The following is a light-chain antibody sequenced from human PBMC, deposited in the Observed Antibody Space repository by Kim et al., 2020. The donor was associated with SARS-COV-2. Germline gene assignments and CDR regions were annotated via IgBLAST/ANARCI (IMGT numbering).Light chain of an antibody. J-gene: IGLJ3*02. Sequence: QTVVTQEPSLSVSPGGTVTLTCGLTSGSVSTNNYPSWYQQTPGQAPRTLIYNTNTRSSGVPDRFSGSIVGNKAVLTITGAQADDESDYYCVLYMGSGISVFGGGTKLTVL. CDR2: NTN. CDR1: SGSVSTNNY. V-gene: IGLV8-61*01. CDR3: VLYMGSGISV.